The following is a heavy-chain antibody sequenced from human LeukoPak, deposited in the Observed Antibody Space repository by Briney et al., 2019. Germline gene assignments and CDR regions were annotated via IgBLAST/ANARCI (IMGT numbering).Heavy chain of an antibody. Sequence: PGGSLRLSCAASGFAFSTYAMHWVRQAPGKGLEWVAVISYDGSVKYYADSVKGRFTISRDNAKNSLYLQMNSLRAEDTAVYYCARDSVRRGDAFDIWGQGTMVTVSS. V-gene: IGHV3-30-3*01. CDR3: ARDSVRRGDAFDI. CDR2: ISYDGSVK. D-gene: IGHD3-10*01. J-gene: IGHJ3*02. CDR1: GFAFSTYA.